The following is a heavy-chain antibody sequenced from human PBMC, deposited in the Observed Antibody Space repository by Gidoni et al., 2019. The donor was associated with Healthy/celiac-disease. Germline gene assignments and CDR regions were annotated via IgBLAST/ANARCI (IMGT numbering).Heavy chain of an antibody. V-gene: IGHV4-59*01. CDR1: GGSISSYY. CDR2: IYYSGST. D-gene: IGHD4-17*01. J-gene: IGHJ4*02. Sequence: QVQLQESGPGLVKPSETLSLTCTVSGGSISSYYWCWIRQPPGKGLEWIGYIYYSGSTNYNPSLKSRVTISVDTSKNQFSLKLSSVTAADTAVYYCARDQLDYGDYGYYFDYWGQGTLVTVSS. CDR3: ARDQLDYGDYGYYFDY.